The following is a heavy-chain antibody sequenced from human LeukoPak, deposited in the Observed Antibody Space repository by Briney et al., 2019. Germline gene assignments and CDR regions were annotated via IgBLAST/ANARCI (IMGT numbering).Heavy chain of an antibody. CDR3: ASQSMTLGVFDY. Sequence: SETLSLTCTVSGGSISSGSYYWSWIRQPAGKGLEWIGRIYTSGSTNYNPSLKSRVTISVDTSKNQFSLKLSSVTAADTAVYYCASQSMTLGVFDYWGQGTLVTVSS. CDR2: IYTSGST. V-gene: IGHV4-61*02. J-gene: IGHJ4*02. CDR1: GGSISSGSYY. D-gene: IGHD2/OR15-2a*01.